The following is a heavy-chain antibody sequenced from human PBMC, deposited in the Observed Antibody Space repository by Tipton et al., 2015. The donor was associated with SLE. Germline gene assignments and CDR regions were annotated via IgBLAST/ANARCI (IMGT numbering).Heavy chain of an antibody. CDR1: GDSITSGSYY. Sequence: GLVKPSETLSLNCSVSGDSITSGSYYWVWIRQAPGKGLEWIGRLHYSGRSYYNPSLKSRVTLSVDTSKNQFSLKVYSVTAADTAVYYCARADRSIDYGDCLIDPWGRGILVTVSS. CDR3: ARADRSIDYGDCLIDP. D-gene: IGHD4-17*01. J-gene: IGHJ5*02. V-gene: IGHV4-39*07. CDR2: LHYSGRS.